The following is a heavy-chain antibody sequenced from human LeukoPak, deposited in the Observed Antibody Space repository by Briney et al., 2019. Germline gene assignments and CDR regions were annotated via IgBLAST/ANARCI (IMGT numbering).Heavy chain of an antibody. J-gene: IGHJ4*02. Sequence: PSETLSLTCTVSGGSISSYYWNWIRQPPGKGLEWIGYVHSSGSTDYNPSLKSRVTMSVDTSKDQFSLKLSSVTAADTAIYYCARGGPRRDGYNGDYWGQGTLVTVSS. CDR1: GGSISSYY. V-gene: IGHV4-59*01. CDR2: VHSSGST. D-gene: IGHD5-24*01. CDR3: ARGGPRRDGYNGDY.